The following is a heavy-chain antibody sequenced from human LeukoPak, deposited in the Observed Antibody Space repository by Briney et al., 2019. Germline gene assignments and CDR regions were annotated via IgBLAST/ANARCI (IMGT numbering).Heavy chain of an antibody. CDR3: ARYEGYISSWYRFLDN. Sequence: PGGSLRLSCVASGLTVSGNYLSWVRQAPGKGLEWVSVIYSGGSTYYADSAKGRFTISRDNSKNTLYLEMNSLRAEDTAVYYCARYEGYISSWYRFLDNWGQGTLVTVFS. V-gene: IGHV3-53*01. CDR1: GLTVSGNY. D-gene: IGHD6-13*01. CDR2: IYSGGST. J-gene: IGHJ4*02.